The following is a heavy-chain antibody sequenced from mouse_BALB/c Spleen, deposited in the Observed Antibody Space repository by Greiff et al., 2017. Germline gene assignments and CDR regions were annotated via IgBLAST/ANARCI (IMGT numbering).Heavy chain of an antibody. CDR3: ARVGYYYGSSYVGAMDY. Sequence: VQLQQSGAELARPGASVKLSCKASGYTFTSYWMQWVKQRPGQGLEWIGAIYPGDGDTRYTQKFKGKATLTADKSSSTAYMQLSSLASEDSAVYYCARVGYYYGSSYVGAMDYWGQGTSVTVSS. CDR2: IYPGDGDT. CDR1: GYTFTSYW. V-gene: IGHV1-87*01. J-gene: IGHJ4*01. D-gene: IGHD1-1*01.